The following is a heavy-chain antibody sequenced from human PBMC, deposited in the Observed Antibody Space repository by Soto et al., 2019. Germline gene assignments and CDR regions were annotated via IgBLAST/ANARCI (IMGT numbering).Heavy chain of an antibody. J-gene: IGHJ4*02. D-gene: IGHD1-26*01. CDR3: ARDRGGSSPAY. CDR2: IIPILGIA. V-gene: IGHV1-69*08. CDR1: GGTFSSYT. Sequence: QVQLVQSGAEVKKPGSSVKVSCKASGGTFSSYTISWVRQAPGQGLEWMGRIIPILGIANYAQKFQGRVTITWDKSTSTAYMELSSMRSEDTAVYYCARDRGGSSPAYWGQGTLVTVSS.